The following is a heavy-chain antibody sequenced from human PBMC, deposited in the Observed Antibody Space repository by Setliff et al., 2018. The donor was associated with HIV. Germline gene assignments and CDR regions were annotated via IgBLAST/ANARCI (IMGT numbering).Heavy chain of an antibody. Sequence: GGSLRLSCAASGFTFSSYAMHWVRQAPGKGLEWVAVISYDGSNKYYADFVKGRFTISRDNSKNTLYLQMNSLRAEDTAVYYCARDANELEGPYYYYNYMDVWGKGTTVTVSS. CDR2: ISYDGSNK. D-gene: IGHD3-16*01. J-gene: IGHJ6*03. V-gene: IGHV3-30-3*01. CDR3: ARDANELEGPYYYYNYMDV. CDR1: GFTFSSYA.